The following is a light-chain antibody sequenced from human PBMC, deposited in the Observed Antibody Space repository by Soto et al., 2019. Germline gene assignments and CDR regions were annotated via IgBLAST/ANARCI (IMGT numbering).Light chain of an antibody. V-gene: IGLV1-47*01. J-gene: IGLJ7*01. CDR2: KNN. CDR1: SSNIGNFY. Sequence: QSVLTQPTSASGTPGQRVTISCSGSSSNIGNFYVYWYQQLPGTAPKLLIYKNNQRPLGVPDRFSGSKSGTSASLAISGLRSEEEADYYCAAWDDSLSGPGVFGGGTQLTVL. CDR3: AAWDDSLSGPGV.